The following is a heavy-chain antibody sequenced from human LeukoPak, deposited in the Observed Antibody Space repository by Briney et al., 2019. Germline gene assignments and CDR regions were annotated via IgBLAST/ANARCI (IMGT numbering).Heavy chain of an antibody. J-gene: IGHJ4*02. Sequence: GASVKVSCKASGYTFTSYSINWVRQAPGQGLEWMGCISAYNGNTKYAQKVQGRVTMTTDTSTSTAYMELRSLRSDDTAVYYCARGLGGSGSYFLTFDYWGQGTLVTVSS. CDR3: ARGLGGSGSYFLTFDY. CDR2: ISAYNGNT. V-gene: IGHV1-18*01. D-gene: IGHD1-26*01. CDR1: GYTFTSYS.